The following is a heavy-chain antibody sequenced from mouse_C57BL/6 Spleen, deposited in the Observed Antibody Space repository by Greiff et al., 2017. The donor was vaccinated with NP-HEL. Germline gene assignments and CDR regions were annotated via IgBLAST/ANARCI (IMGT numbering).Heavy chain of an antibody. Sequence: EVQLQQSGPELVKPGASVKIPCKASGYTFTDYNMDWVKQSHGKSLEWIGDINPNNGGTNYNQKFKGKATLTVDKSSSTAYMELRSLTSEDTAVYYCATAGASYWYFDVWGTGTTVTVSS. D-gene: IGHD4-1*01. CDR3: ATAGASYWYFDV. J-gene: IGHJ1*03. CDR1: GYTFTDYN. V-gene: IGHV1-18*01. CDR2: INPNNGGT.